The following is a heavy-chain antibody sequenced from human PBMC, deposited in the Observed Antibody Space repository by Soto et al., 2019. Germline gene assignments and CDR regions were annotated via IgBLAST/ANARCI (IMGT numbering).Heavy chain of an antibody. D-gene: IGHD3-16*02. CDR3: EAEMTFGKLSVV. CDR1: GDTDTNYV. V-gene: IGHV1-69*13. Sequence: SVKVSCKASGDTDTNYVISWVRQAPGQGLEWMGGIFPKFGTTYSAQKLQDRLTITADESTSTVYMQLSSLRLDDTAVYYCEAEMTFGKLSVVWGQGTTVTSP. CDR2: IFPKFGTT. J-gene: IGHJ6*02.